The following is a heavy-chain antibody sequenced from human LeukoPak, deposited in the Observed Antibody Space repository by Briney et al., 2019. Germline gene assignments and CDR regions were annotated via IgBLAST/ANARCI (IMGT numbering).Heavy chain of an antibody. CDR2: IYRSGST. D-gene: IGHD1-26*01. CDR3: ARTGAGYYYYYMDV. Sequence: SETLSLTCTVSGYSISSGYYWGWIRQPPGKGLEWIGTIYRSGSTYSNPSLRGRVTISVDTSKNQFSPKLSSVTAADTAVYYCARTGAGYYYYYMDVWGKGTTVTVSS. CDR1: GYSISSGYY. J-gene: IGHJ6*03. V-gene: IGHV4-38-2*02.